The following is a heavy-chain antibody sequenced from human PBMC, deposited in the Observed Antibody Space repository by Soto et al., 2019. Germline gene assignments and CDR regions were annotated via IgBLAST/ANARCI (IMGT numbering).Heavy chain of an antibody. CDR3: ARSIAAGVDFDC. J-gene: IGHJ4*02. V-gene: IGHV1-18*01. CDR2: ISAYNGNT. D-gene: IGHD6-13*01. Sequence: QVQLVQSGAEVKKPGASVKVSCKASGYTFTSYGISWLRQAPGQGLEWMGWISAYNGNTNYAQKLQGRVTITTDTSTITGYMELRSLRSDDTAVYYCARSIAAGVDFDCWGQGTLVTVSS. CDR1: GYTFTSYG.